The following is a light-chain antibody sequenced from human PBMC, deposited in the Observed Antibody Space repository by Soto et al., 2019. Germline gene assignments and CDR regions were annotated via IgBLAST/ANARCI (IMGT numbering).Light chain of an antibody. CDR1: QSVSSSF. J-gene: IGKJ3*01. CDR3: QHYGNSPPEYT. Sequence: EIVLTQSPGTLSLSPGERATLSCRASQSVSSSFLAWYQQRPGQAPRLLIFGASYRATGIPDRFSGSGSGTDFTVTISMLEPEDFAVYYCQHYGNSPPEYTFGPGTNVDSK. V-gene: IGKV3-20*01. CDR2: GAS.